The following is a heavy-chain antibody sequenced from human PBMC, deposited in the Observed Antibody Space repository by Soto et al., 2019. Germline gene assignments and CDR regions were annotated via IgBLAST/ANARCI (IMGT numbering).Heavy chain of an antibody. J-gene: IGHJ4*02. V-gene: IGHV4-59*01. D-gene: IGHD5-12*01. Sequence: SETLSLTCFVSGGSITSYHWSWIRQFPGKGLEWIAYTSYTGNTNYNPSLQSRVTISMDTSKNQFSLKLSSVTAADTAVYYCARERRERGYSGYDWSPKTTDFDYWGQGTLVTVSS. CDR1: GGSITSYH. CDR3: ARERRERGYSGYDWSPKTTDFDY. CDR2: TSYTGNT.